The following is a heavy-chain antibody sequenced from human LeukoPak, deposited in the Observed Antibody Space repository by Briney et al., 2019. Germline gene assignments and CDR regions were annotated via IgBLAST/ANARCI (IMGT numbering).Heavy chain of an antibody. CDR2: ISVSTGNA. V-gene: IGHV1-18*01. J-gene: IGHJ4*02. Sequence: ASVKVSCKASGYTFTSDGISWVRQAPGQGLEWMGWISVSTGNANYAQKLQGRVTMTTDTSTSTAYMELRSLRSDDTAVYYCARDPDSYTTSVFDYWGQGTLVTVSS. D-gene: IGHD2-2*02. CDR3: ARDPDSYTTSVFDY. CDR1: GYTFTSDG.